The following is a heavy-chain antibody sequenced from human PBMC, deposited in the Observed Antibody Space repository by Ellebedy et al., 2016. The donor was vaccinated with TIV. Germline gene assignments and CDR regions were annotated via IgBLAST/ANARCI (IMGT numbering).Heavy chain of an antibody. J-gene: IGHJ3*02. CDR3: ARLNWRSGVSGFDI. CDR1: GFSFSGYA. D-gene: IGHD1-1*01. CDR2: ISYNGTYK. Sequence: GESLKISXAASGFSFSGYAMHWVRQAPGKGLEWVSLISYNGTYKFYGDSVKGRFTISRDNAKNSLDLQMNSLRAEDTAVYYCARLNWRSGVSGFDIWGQGTMVTVSS. V-gene: IGHV3-30-3*01.